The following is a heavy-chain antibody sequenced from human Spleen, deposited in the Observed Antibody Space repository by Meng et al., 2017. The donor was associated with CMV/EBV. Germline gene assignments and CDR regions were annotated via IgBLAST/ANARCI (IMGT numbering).Heavy chain of an antibody. J-gene: IGHJ4*02. CDR3: TARADGY. CDR2: IKSKTDGEIT. Sequence: RLSCAVSGLIFTKAWMSWVRQAPGKGPEWVGRIKSKTDGEITDYAATVKGRFTISRDDSKNTMYLLMNSLKIEDTAVYYCTARADGYWGPGTLVTVSS. D-gene: IGHD2-2*03. CDR1: GLIFTKAW. V-gene: IGHV3-15*05.